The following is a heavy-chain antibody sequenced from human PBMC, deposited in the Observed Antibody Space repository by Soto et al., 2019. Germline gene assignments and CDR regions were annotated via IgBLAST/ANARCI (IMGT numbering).Heavy chain of an antibody. D-gene: IGHD3-16*01. CDR2: ISGSGDST. V-gene: IGHV3-23*01. CDR3: AKGALDPGRWYVGY. CDR1: GFTFSSYA. Sequence: PGGSLRLSCAASGFTFSSYAMSWVRQAPGKGLEWVSSISGSGDSTHNADSVKGRFTISRDNAKNTLYLQLNSLTGDDTAVYYCAKGALDPGRWYVGYGGQGTLVTVSS. J-gene: IGHJ4*02.